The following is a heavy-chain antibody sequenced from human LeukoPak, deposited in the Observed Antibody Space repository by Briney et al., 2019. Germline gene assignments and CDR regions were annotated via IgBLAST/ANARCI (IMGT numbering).Heavy chain of an antibody. V-gene: IGHV3-7*01. Sequence: PGGSLRLSCAASGFTFSSYWMSWVRQAPGKGLEWVANIKQDGREKYYVHSVKGRCTISRDNAKNSLYLEINSLRAEDTAVYYFARDDYHRGMDVWGQGPTVTVSS. CDR3: ARDDYHRGMDV. J-gene: IGHJ6*02. CDR1: GFTFSSYW. CDR2: IKQDGREK. D-gene: IGHD4-11*01.